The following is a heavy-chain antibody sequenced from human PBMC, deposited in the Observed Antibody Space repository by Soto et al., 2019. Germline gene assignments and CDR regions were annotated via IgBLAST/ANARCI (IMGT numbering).Heavy chain of an antibody. Sequence: QVQLQESGPGLVKPSETLSLTCTVSGGSISSYYWSWIPQPPGKGLEWIGYIYYSGSTNYNPSLKSRVTISVDTSKNQFSLKLSSVTAADTAVYYCARRYGDCFDYWGQGTLVTVSS. CDR2: IYYSGST. J-gene: IGHJ4*02. V-gene: IGHV4-59*08. CDR3: ARRYGDCFDY. D-gene: IGHD4-17*01. CDR1: GGSISSYY.